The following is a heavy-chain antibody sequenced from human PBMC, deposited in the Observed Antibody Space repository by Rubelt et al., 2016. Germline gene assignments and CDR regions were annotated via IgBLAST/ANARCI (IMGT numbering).Heavy chain of an antibody. CDR3: ARYSGYDFREYYFDY. CDR1: GGSFSGYY. V-gene: IGHV4-34*01. CDR2: INHSGSI. Sequence: QVQLQQWGAGLLKPSETLSLTCAVYGGSFSGYYWSWIRQPPGKGLEWIGEINHSGSINYNPSLKSRVTISVDTAQNQFSLKLGSVTAADTAVYYCARYSGYDFREYYFDYWGQGTLVTVSS. D-gene: IGHD5-12*01. J-gene: IGHJ4*02.